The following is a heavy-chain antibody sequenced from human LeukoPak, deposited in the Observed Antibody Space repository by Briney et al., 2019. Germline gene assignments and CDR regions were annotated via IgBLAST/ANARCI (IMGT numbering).Heavy chain of an antibody. V-gene: IGHV1-2*02. J-gene: IGHJ4*02. CDR1: RCTFSSYA. CDR2: TIPICGTP. D-gene: IGHD3-22*01. Sequence: ASVKVSCKASRCTFSSYAIRWVRQPPGQGLEWMGGTIPICGTPNYAQKFQGRVTMTRDTSISTAYMELSRLRSDDTAVYYCARDSATIGGCDGSSGYFDYWGQGTLVTVSS. CDR3: ARDSATIGGCDGSSGYFDY.